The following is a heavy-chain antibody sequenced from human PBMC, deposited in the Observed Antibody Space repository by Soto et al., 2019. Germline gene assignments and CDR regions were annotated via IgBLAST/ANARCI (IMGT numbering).Heavy chain of an antibody. CDR2: IYPGGSDT. J-gene: IGHJ4*02. V-gene: IGHV5-51*01. CDR3: ARHRVEMASEIAY. Sequence: GESLKISCKGSGYSFTSYWIGWVRQMPGKGLEWMGIIYPGGSDTRYSPSFQGQVTISADKSISTAYLQWSSLKASDTAMYYCARHRVEMASEIAYWGQGTLVTVS. D-gene: IGHD2-2*01. CDR1: GYSFTSYW.